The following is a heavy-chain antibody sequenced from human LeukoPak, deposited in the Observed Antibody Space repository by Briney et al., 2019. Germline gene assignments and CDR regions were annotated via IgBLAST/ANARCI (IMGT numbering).Heavy chain of an antibody. V-gene: IGHV4-34*01. J-gene: IGHJ4*02. D-gene: IGHD3-3*01. CDR2: INHSGST. Sequence: NPSETLSLTCAVYGGSFSGYYWSWIRQPPGKGLEWIGEINHSGSTNYNPSLKSRVTISVDTSKNQFSLKLSSVTAADTAVYYCARARTIFGVILFDYWGQGTLVTVSS. CDR3: ARARTIFGVILFDY. CDR1: GGSFSGYY.